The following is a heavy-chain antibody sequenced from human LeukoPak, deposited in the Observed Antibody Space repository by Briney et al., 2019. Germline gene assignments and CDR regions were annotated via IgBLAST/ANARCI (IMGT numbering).Heavy chain of an antibody. CDR2: IRSKAYGGTT. CDR3: AKILTQQLVPGDFDY. V-gene: IGHV3-49*03. Sequence: GGSLRLSCTASGFTFGDYAMSWFRQAPGKGLEWVGFIRSKAYGGTTEYAASVKGRFTISRDDSKSIAYLQMNSLRAEDTAVYYCAKILTQQLVPGDFDYWGQGTLVTVSS. CDR1: GFTFGDYA. J-gene: IGHJ4*02. D-gene: IGHD6-13*01.